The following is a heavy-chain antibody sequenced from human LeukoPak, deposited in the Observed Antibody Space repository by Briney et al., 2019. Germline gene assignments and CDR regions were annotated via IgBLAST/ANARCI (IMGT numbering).Heavy chain of an antibody. V-gene: IGHV3-23*01. CDR3: AKGSGWYNY. D-gene: IGHD6-19*01. Sequence: GGSLRLSFAASGFPFSSYAMSWVRPAPGKGLEWVSAISGSGGSTYYSDSVKGRFTISRDNSKNTLYLQMNSLRAEDTAVYYCAKGSGWYNYWGQGTLVTVSS. J-gene: IGHJ4*02. CDR1: GFPFSSYA. CDR2: ISGSGGST.